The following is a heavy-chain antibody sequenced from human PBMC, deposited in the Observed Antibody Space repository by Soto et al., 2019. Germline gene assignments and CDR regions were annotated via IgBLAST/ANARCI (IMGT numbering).Heavy chain of an antibody. J-gene: IGHJ5*02. Sequence: SVKVSCKASGGTFSSYTISWVRQAPGQGLEWMGRIIPILGIANYAQKFQGRVTITADKSTSTAYMELSSLRSEDTAVYSSARDRTDSSRYSLHWFDPWGRG. CDR1: GGTFSSYT. V-gene: IGHV1-69*04. D-gene: IGHD3-22*01. CDR2: IIPILGIA. CDR3: ARDRTDSSRYSLHWFDP.